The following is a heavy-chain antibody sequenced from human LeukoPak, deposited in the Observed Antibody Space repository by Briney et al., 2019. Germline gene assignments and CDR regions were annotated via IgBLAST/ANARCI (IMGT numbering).Heavy chain of an antibody. CDR2: IYHSGST. D-gene: IGHD3-3*01. CDR1: GYSISSGYY. CDR3: AREAIFGVVIIDY. V-gene: IGHV4-38-2*02. J-gene: IGHJ4*02. Sequence: SETLSLTCTVSGYSISSGYYWGWIRQPPGKGLEWIGSIYHSGSTYYNPSLKSRVTISVDTSKNQFSLKLSSVTAADTAVYYCAREAIFGVVIIDYWGQGTLVTVSS.